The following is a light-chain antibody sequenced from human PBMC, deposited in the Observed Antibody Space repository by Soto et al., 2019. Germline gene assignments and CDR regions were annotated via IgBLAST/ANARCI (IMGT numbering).Light chain of an antibody. Sequence: DIQMTQSPSSLCTSVGDRVTITCRASQGISNYLAWYQQKPGKVPKLLIYAASTLQSGVPSRFSGSGSGTDFTLTISSLQPEDVATYYCQKYNSAPWTFGQGPKVDIK. CDR1: QGISNY. CDR3: QKYNSAPWT. J-gene: IGKJ1*01. CDR2: AAS. V-gene: IGKV1-27*01.